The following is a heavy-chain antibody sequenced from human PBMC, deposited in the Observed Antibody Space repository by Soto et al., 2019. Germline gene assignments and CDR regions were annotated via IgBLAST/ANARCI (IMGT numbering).Heavy chain of an antibody. V-gene: IGHV3-74*01. CDR1: GFTFSTYW. CDR3: TTWDSGNYPFAN. CDR2: IYGDGSGS. Sequence: PGGSLRLSCAASGFTFSTYWMNLVRLVPGKGLEWVSLIYGDGSGSRYAASVEGRFTISRDDSKNTAYLQMSSLETEDTAVYYCTTWDSGNYPFANWGQGTLVTVSS. D-gene: IGHD3-10*01. J-gene: IGHJ4*02.